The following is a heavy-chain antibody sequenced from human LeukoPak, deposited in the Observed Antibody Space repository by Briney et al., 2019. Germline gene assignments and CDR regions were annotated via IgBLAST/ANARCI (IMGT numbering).Heavy chain of an antibody. V-gene: IGHV3-23*01. J-gene: IGHJ4*02. CDR2: ISSSGGST. Sequence: GGSLRLSCAASGFTFSSYAMSWVRQAPGKGLEWVSAISSSGGSTYYADSVKGRFTISRDNSKNTLYLQMNSLRAEDTAVYYCAKDYRYSSGWPLDYWGQGTLVTVSS. CDR1: GFTFSSYA. CDR3: AKDYRYSSGWPLDY. D-gene: IGHD6-19*01.